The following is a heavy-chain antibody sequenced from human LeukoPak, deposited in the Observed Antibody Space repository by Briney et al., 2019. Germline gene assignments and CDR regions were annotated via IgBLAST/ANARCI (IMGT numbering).Heavy chain of an antibody. J-gene: IGHJ4*02. CDR3: ARGRYYDILTGYLYYFDY. Sequence: ASVKVSCKASGYTFTSYDINWVRQATGQGREWMGWMNPNSGNTGYAQKFQGRVTMTRNTSISTAYMELSSLRSEDTAVYYCARGRYYDILTGYLYYFDYWGQGTLVTVSS. V-gene: IGHV1-8*01. CDR2: MNPNSGNT. CDR1: GYTFTSYD. D-gene: IGHD3-9*01.